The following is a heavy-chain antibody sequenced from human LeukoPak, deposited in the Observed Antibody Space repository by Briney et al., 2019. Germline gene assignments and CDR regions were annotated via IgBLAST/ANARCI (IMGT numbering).Heavy chain of an antibody. V-gene: IGHV3-30-3*01. CDR3: ARDPRDYVGGYYFDH. CDR1: GFTFSSYA. CDR2: ISYDGSNK. J-gene: IGHJ4*02. D-gene: IGHD3-16*01. Sequence: GRSLRLSCAASGFTFSSYAMHWVRQAPGKGLEWVAVISYDGSNKYYADSVKGRFTISRDNSKNTLYLQMNSLRAEDTAVYYCARDPRDYVGGYYFDHWGQGTLVTVSS.